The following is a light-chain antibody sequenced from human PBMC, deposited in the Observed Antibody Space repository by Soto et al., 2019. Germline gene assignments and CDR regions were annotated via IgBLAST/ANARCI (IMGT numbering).Light chain of an antibody. V-gene: IGLV2-8*01. CDR2: EVI. J-gene: IGLJ2*01. CDR1: SSDVGGYTC. Sequence: QSALTQPPSASGSPGQSVTISCIGTSSDVGGYTCVSWYQQHPGKAPKLMIYEVIQRPSGVPDRFSGSKSGNTASLTVSGLQADDDSDYYCSSYAGSNTVVFGEGTKLTVL. CDR3: SSYAGSNTVV.